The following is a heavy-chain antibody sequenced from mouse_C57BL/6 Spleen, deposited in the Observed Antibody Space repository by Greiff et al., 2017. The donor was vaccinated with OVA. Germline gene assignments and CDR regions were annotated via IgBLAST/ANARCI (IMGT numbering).Heavy chain of an antibody. CDR2: INPNNGGT. CDR3: ASPDGYDEGLAY. V-gene: IGHV1-22*01. J-gene: IGHJ3*01. D-gene: IGHD2-2*01. CDR1: GYTFTDYN. Sequence: VQLQQSGPELVKPGASVKMSCKASGYTFTDYNMHWVKQSHGKSLEWIGYINPNNGGTSYNQKFKGKATLTVNKSSSTAYMELRSLTSEDSAVYYCASPDGYDEGLAYWGQGTLVTVSA.